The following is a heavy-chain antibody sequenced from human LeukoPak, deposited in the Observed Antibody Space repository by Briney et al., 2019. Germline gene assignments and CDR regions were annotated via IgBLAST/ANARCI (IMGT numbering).Heavy chain of an antibody. D-gene: IGHD4-23*01. V-gene: IGHV3-74*01. CDR2: IASDGSST. CDR3: ARGRPHGNDY. J-gene: IGHJ4*02. CDR1: GFTFSSHW. Sequence: GGSLRLSCAASGFTFSSHWMNWVRQAPGKGLVWVSRIASDGSSTTYADSVKGRFSISRDNAKNTLYLQMNSLRVVDTAVYYCARGRPHGNDYWGQGTLVTVSS.